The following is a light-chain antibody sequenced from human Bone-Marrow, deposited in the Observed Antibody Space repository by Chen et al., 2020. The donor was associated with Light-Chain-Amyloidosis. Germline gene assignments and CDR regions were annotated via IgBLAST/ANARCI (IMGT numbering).Light chain of an antibody. CDR3: QSYDNTNVV. CDR1: SGSIASSY. Sequence: FMPTQPHSESESPGTTVTISRTRSSGSIASSYVQWYQQRPGSSPTTVIYEGDQRPSGVPDRFSGSIVSSSNSASLIISGLKTEDEADYYCQSYDNTNVVFGGGTKLTVL. CDR2: EGD. V-gene: IGLV6-57*01. J-gene: IGLJ2*01.